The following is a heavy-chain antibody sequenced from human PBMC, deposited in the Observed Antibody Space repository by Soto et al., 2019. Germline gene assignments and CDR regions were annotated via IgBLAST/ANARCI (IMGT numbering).Heavy chain of an antibody. CDR3: ARDGTTVTYNWFDP. J-gene: IGHJ5*02. Sequence: QVQLVESGGGVVQPGRSLRLSCAASGFTFSSYGMHWVRQAPGKGLEWVAVIWYDGSNKYYADSVKGRFTISRDNSKNTLYLQMNCLRAADTAVYYCARDGTTVTYNWFDPWGQVTLVTVSS. V-gene: IGHV3-33*01. D-gene: IGHD4-17*01. CDR1: GFTFSSYG. CDR2: IWYDGSNK.